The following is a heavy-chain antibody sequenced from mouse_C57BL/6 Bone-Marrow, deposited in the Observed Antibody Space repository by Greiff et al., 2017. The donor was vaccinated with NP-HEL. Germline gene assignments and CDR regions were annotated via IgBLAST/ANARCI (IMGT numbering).Heavy chain of an antibody. V-gene: IGHV1-69*01. CDR2: IDPSDSYT. D-gene: IGHD2-3*01. CDR1: GYTFTSYW. Sequence: QVQLQQPGAELVMPGASVKLSCKASGYTFTSYWMHWVKQRPGQGLEWIGEIDPSDSYTNYNQKFKGKSTLTVDKSSSTAYMQLSSLTSEDSAVYYCARGGYYLYYFDYWGQGTTLTVYS. CDR3: ARGGYYLYYFDY. J-gene: IGHJ2*01.